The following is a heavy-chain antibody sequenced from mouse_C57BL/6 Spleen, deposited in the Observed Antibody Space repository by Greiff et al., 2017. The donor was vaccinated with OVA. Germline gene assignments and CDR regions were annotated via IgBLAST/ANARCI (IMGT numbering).Heavy chain of an antibody. CDR2: IYPGDGDT. D-gene: IGHD1-1*01. CDR3: AREDYYGSSSATEYFDV. J-gene: IGHJ1*03. Sequence: VQLQQPGAELVKPGASVKISCKASGYAFSSYWMNWVKQRPGKGLEWIGQIYPGDGDTNYNGKFKGKATLTADKSSSTAYMQLSSLTSEDSAVYFCAREDYYGSSSATEYFDVWGTGTTVTVSS. V-gene: IGHV1-80*01. CDR1: GYAFSSYW.